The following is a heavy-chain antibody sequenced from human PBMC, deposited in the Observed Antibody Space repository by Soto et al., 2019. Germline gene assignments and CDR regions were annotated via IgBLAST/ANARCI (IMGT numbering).Heavy chain of an antibody. CDR2: INPKFGDT. J-gene: IGHJ6*02. V-gene: IGHV1-2*02. Sequence: QVRLVQSGAEVKEPGDSVRVSCEASGYTFTAYHIHWVRQAPGQGVEWMGWINPKFGDTGYAQDFQARVSMTSDMSISTVYMELSRLTSDDTAIYYCARNMDYYYGRGSGNGHGVWGQGTTVTVFS. D-gene: IGHD3-10*02. CDR1: GYTFTAYH. CDR3: ARNMDYYYGRGSGNGHGV.